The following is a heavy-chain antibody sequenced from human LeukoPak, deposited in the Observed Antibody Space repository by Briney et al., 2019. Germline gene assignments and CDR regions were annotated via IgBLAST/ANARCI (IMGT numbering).Heavy chain of an antibody. J-gene: IGHJ3*02. D-gene: IGHD1-26*01. CDR3: ARGHMVEATMDAFDI. Sequence: GGSLRLSCAASGFTFSSYAMSWVRQAPGKGLEWVSYISWSTTTIYYADSVKGRFTISRDNAKNSLYLQMNSLRAEDTAVYYCARGHMVEATMDAFDIWGQGTMVTVSS. CDR2: ISWSTTTI. V-gene: IGHV3-48*04. CDR1: GFTFSSYA.